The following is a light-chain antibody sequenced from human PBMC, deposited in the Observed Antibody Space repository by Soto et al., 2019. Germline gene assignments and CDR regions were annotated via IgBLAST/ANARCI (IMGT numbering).Light chain of an antibody. CDR2: DAS. CDR1: QDISDD. J-gene: IGKJ5*01. CDR3: QQYENLPT. V-gene: IGKV1-33*01. Sequence: DIHMTHSPSTLXXSVXXXXXXXCRASQDISDDVGWYQQKPGRAPKLLIYDASNLEAGVPSRFRGSGSGTDFTFTISRLQPEDIATYYCQQYENLPTFGQGTRLEIK.